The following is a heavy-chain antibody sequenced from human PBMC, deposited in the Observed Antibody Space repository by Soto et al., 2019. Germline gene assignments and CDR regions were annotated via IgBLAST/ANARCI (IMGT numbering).Heavy chain of an antibody. CDR1: GFSLSGKG. Sequence: VQLVESGGGVVQPGGSLRLSCVASGFSLSGKGIHWVRQAPGKGLEWVALIWYDGSIKYYADSVKGRFTVSRDNSKNMVWLQVNSLRAEDTGIYYCARDGRDSVFDVWGQGTMVTVSS. V-gene: IGHV3-33*01. CDR2: IWYDGSIK. J-gene: IGHJ3*01. D-gene: IGHD2-21*02. CDR3: ARDGRDSVFDV.